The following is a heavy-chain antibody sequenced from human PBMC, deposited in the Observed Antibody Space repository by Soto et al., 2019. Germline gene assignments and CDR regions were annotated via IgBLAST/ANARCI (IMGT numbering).Heavy chain of an antibody. J-gene: IGHJ4*02. V-gene: IGHV1-46*01. D-gene: IGHD3-16*01. CDR2: INPSASTT. CDR1: GYTFTTYY. CDR3: ARGAYYDSAGTDY. Sequence: QVQLVQSGAEVKKPGASVKVSCKASGYTFTTYYMHWVRQAPGQGLEWMGVINPSASTTTYAQKFQGRVTMTRDTSTSTVYMELSRLRSEATAVYYCARGAYYDSAGTDYWGQGSLVTVSS.